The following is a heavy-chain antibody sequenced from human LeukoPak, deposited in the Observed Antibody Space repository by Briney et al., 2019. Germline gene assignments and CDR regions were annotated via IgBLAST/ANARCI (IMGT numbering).Heavy chain of an antibody. CDR3: ARDRKWELTFDY. V-gene: IGHV3-74*01. CDR2: INSDGSST. J-gene: IGHJ4*02. CDR1: GYGFTSYW. Sequence: GESLKISCKGSGYGFTSYWMHWVRQAPGKGLVWVSRINSDGSSTSYADSVKGRFTISRDNAKNTLYLQMNSLRAEDTAVYYCARDRKWELTFDYWGQGTLVTVSS. D-gene: IGHD1-26*01.